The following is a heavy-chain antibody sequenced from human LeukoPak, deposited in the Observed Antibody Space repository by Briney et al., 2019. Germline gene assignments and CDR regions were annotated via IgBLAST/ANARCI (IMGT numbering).Heavy chain of an antibody. CDR3: TRGGPGDY. J-gene: IGHJ4*02. CDR2: IRSKAYCGTT. D-gene: IGHD3-10*01. V-gene: IGHV3-49*04. Sequence: GGSLRLSCTASGFTFGDYGMSWVRQAPGKGLEWICFIRSKAYCGTTEYAASGKGRFTISRDDPKSIAYLQMNSLKNEDTAVYSCTRGGPGDYWGQGTMVTVSS. CDR1: GFTFGDYG.